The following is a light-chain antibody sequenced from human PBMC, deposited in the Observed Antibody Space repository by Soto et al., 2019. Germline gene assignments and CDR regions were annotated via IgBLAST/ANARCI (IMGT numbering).Light chain of an antibody. Sequence: EIVVTQSPATLSVYPGERATLSCRASQSVSSQLAWYQQKRGQAPRLLIYDTSTRATGIPDRFSGSGSGTDFTLTISRLEPEDFAVYHCQQYGASPWTFGQGTKVDI. CDR2: DTS. CDR1: QSVSSQ. V-gene: IGKV3-20*01. J-gene: IGKJ1*01. CDR3: QQYGASPWT.